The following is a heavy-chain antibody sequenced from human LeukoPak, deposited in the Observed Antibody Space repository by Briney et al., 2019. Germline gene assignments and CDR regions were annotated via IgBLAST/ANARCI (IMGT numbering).Heavy chain of an antibody. V-gene: IGHV3-7*01. CDR1: GFTFSSYW. J-gene: IGHJ4*02. CDR2: IKQDGSEK. Sequence: PGGSLRLSCAASGFTFSSYWMSWVRQAPGKGLEWVANIKQDGSEKYYVDSVKGRFTISRDNAKNSLYLQMNSLGAEDTAVYYCARDHPRDSSGYYGSSGFDYWGQGTLVTVSS. CDR3: ARDHPRDSSGYYGSSGFDY. D-gene: IGHD3-22*01.